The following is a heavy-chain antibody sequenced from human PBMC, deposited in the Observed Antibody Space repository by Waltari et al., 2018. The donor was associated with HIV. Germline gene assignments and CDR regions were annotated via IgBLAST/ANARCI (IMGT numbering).Heavy chain of an antibody. D-gene: IGHD1-1*01. Sequence: QVQLQQWGAGLLKPSETLSLTCAVYGGSFSGYYWSWIRQPPGKGLEWIGEINHSGSTNYNPSLKSRVTISVDTSKNQFSLKLSSVTAADTAVYYCAREGGDRYYNWFDPWGQGTLVTVSS. V-gene: IGHV4-34*01. CDR1: GGSFSGYY. CDR3: AREGGDRYYNWFDP. CDR2: INHSGST. J-gene: IGHJ5*02.